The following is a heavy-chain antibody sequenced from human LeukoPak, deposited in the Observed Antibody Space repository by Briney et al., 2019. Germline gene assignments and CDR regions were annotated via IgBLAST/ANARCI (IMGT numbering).Heavy chain of an antibody. Sequence: GGSLRLSCAPSGFTFSSYEMNCVRQAPGKGLEWVSYISGNGSPIYYADSVKGRFTISRDNSKNSLFLQLNSLRADDTAVYYCARDPEFSYGYYFDYWGRGSLVTVSS. CDR1: GFTFSSYE. J-gene: IGHJ4*02. CDR2: ISGNGSPI. V-gene: IGHV3-48*03. D-gene: IGHD5-18*01. CDR3: ARDPEFSYGYYFDY.